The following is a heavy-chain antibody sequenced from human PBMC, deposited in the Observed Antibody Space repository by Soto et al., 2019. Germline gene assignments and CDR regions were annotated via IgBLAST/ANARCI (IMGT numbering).Heavy chain of an antibody. V-gene: IGHV3-74*01. CDR2: INSDGSST. CDR1: GVTFSSYW. Sequence: GGSLRLSCAASGVTFSSYWMHWVRHAPGKGLVWVSRINSDGSSTSYADSVKGRFTISRDNAKNTLYLQMNSLRAEDTAVYYCARALYCIGGSCYVDHFDYCTQRTLVPVSS. CDR3: ARALYCIGGSCYVDHFDY. J-gene: IGHJ4*02. D-gene: IGHD2-15*01.